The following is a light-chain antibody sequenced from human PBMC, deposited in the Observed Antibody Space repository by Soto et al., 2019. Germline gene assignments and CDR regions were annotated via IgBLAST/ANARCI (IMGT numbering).Light chain of an antibody. CDR1: SGSVSTRNY. V-gene: IGLV8-61*01. CDR3: VLYVGIGIHWV. Sequence: QAVVTQEPSFAESPGRQVTLTCGLSSGSVSTRNYPSWYQQIPGQAPRTRIYNTNTRSFGVPDRFSGSILGNKAALTITGAHAKHESDYSCVLYVGIGIHWVFGGGTKLTVL. CDR2: NTN. J-gene: IGLJ3*02.